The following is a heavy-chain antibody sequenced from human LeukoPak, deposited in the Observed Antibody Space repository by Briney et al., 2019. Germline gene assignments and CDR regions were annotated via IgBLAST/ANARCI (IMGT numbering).Heavy chain of an antibody. CDR3: TRPYDHSDY. V-gene: IGHV3-73*01. CDR2: IKSKAYNYAT. D-gene: IGHD1-14*01. J-gene: IGHJ4*02. Sequence: GGSLKLSCAASGFTFSGSAIHWVRQASGKGPEWIGRIKSKAYNYATTYAASVKGRFSISRDDSKSTAYLQMNSLKTEDTAVYYCTRPYDHSDYWGQGTLVTVSS. CDR1: GFTFSGSA.